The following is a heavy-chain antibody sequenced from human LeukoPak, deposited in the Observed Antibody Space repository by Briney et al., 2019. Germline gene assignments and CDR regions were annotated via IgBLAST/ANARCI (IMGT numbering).Heavy chain of an antibody. D-gene: IGHD1-1*01. J-gene: IGHJ6*03. CDR2: VFYSGST. CDR3: AREFTGYSLALGYYYYMDV. CDR1: GGSISSYY. V-gene: IGHV4-59*01. Sequence: SETLSLTCTVSGGSISSYYWSWIRQPPGKGLEWIGCVFYSGSTHYNPSLKGRVTISVDTSKNQFSLKLTSVTAADTAVYYCAREFTGYSLALGYYYYMDVWGKGTTVTVSS.